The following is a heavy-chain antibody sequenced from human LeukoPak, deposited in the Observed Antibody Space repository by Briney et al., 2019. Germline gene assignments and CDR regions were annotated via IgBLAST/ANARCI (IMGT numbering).Heavy chain of an antibody. CDR1: GGSLSTHH. J-gene: IGHJ4*02. Sequence: SEALSLTCVVSGGSLSTHHWSWIRQSPGRGLEWIGYISDSGSTNYNPSLKSRVTISVDTSKNQFSLMLSSVTAADTAVYYCARGYDSSAYYPFNYWGQGTLVTVSS. CDR2: ISDSGST. V-gene: IGHV4-59*11. D-gene: IGHD3-22*01. CDR3: ARGYDSSAYYPFNY.